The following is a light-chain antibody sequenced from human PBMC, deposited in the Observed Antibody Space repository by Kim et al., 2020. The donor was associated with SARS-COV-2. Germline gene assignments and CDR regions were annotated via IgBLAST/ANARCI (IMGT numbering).Light chain of an antibody. J-gene: IGLJ2*01. CDR1: SSDVGGYNY. Sequence: SPGQSITISSTGTSSDVGGYNYVSWYQQHPGKAPKLMIYDVSNRPSGVSNRFSGSKSGNTASLTISGLQAEDEADYYCSSYTSRVVFGGGTQLTV. V-gene: IGLV2-14*03. CDR3: SSYTSRVV. CDR2: DVS.